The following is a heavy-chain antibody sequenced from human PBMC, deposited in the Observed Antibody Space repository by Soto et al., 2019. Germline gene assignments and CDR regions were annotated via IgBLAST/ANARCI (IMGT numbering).Heavy chain of an antibody. D-gene: IGHD6-19*01. CDR1: GGTFSSYT. CDR3: ARDSSGWPYYFDY. V-gene: IGHV1-69*08. CDR2: IIPILGIA. J-gene: IGHJ4*02. Sequence: QVQLVQSGAEVKKPGSSVKVSCTASGGTFSSYTISWVRQAPGQGLEWMGRIIPILGIANYAQKFRGRVTITADKSTSTAYMELSSLRSEDTAVYYCARDSSGWPYYFDYWGQGTLVTVSS.